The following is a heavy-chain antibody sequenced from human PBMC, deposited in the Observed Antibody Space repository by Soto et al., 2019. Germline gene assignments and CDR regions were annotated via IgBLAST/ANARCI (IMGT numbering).Heavy chain of an antibody. CDR2: IYDSGNT. J-gene: IGHJ4*02. CDR1: GGSISGTTYY. Sequence: QLQLQESGSGLVKPSQTLSLTCAVSGGSISGTTYYWSWIRQPPGKGLEWIGYIYDSGNTYYNPSLKSQFSISVDRSKNQFSLKLSSVTAADTAVDYCARGQGAAAGHSNFDYWGQGALVTVSS. D-gene: IGHD6-13*01. V-gene: IGHV4-30-2*01. CDR3: ARGQGAAAGHSNFDY.